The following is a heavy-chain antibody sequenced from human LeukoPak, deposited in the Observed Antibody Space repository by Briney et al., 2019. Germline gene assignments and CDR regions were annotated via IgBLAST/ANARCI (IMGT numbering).Heavy chain of an antibody. D-gene: IGHD3-22*01. CDR2: IRSKAYGGTT. J-gene: IGHJ4*02. Sequence: GGSLRLSCTASGFTFGDYAMSWVRQAPGKGLEWVGFIRSKAYGGTTEYAASVKGRFTISRDDSKSIAYLQMSSLKTEDTAVYYCTRVLVVDSSGSIDPNAFDYWGQGTLVTVSS. CDR3: TRVLVVDSSGSIDPNAFDY. CDR1: GFTFGDYA. V-gene: IGHV3-49*04.